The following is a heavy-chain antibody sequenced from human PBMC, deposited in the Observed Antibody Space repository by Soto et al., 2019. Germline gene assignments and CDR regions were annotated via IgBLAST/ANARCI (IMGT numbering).Heavy chain of an antibody. CDR3: ARHLGPTGVMD. Sequence: QLQLQESGPGLVRPSETLSLTCTVSGDSIGSSAYFWGWTRQSPGKGLEWIASIGRGGNTNYNPSQKRRLTIPLATSTNHFSLTVTSETAAHTAIYCCARHLGPTGVMDWGQGILVTVSS. J-gene: IGHJ4*02. CDR2: IGRGGNT. CDR1: GDSIGSSAYF. D-gene: IGHD3-16*01. V-gene: IGHV4-39*01.